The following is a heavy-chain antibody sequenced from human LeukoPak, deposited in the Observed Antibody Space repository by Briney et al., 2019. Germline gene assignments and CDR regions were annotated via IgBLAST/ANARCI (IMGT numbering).Heavy chain of an antibody. CDR2: ISGSGGST. CDR3: ARGYSSGSSSLYY. J-gene: IGHJ4*02. CDR1: GFTFSSYA. D-gene: IGHD6-19*01. Sequence: GGSLRLSCAASGFTFSSYAMSWVRQAPGKGLEWVSAISGSGGSTYYADSVKGRFTISRDNAKNSLYLQMNSLRAEDTAVYYCARGYSSGSSSLYYWGQGTLVTVSS. V-gene: IGHV3-23*01.